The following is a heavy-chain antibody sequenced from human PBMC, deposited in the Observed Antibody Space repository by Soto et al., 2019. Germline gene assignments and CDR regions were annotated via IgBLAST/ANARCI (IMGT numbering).Heavy chain of an antibody. CDR3: AKGYATSRPYYFDY. CDR2: ITGDGGDT. V-gene: IGHV3-23*01. J-gene: IGHJ4*02. CDR1: GGSISNANYY. Sequence: ETLSLTCTVSGGSISNANYYWSWIRHHPGKGLEWVSAITGDGGDTFHADSVRGRLTISRDNSRNTLYLQMDSLRAEDTALYYCAKGYATSRPYYFDYWGQGTLVTVSS. D-gene: IGHD5-18*01.